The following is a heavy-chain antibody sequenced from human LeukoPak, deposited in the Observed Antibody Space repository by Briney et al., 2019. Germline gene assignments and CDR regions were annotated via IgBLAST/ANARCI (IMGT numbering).Heavy chain of an antibody. Sequence: GASVKVSCKASGATFSSYAISWVRQAPGQGLEWMGGIIPMFGSTNYSQKFQGRSTITADESTSTAYMDLSSLRSEDTAVYYCARDTVASLDYWGQGTLVTVSS. CDR1: GATFSSYA. CDR3: ARDTVASLDY. J-gene: IGHJ4*02. D-gene: IGHD4-23*01. CDR2: IIPMFGST. V-gene: IGHV1-69*13.